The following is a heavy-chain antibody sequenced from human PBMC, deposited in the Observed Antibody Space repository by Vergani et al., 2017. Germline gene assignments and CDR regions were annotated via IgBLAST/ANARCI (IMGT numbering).Heavy chain of an antibody. CDR1: GFTFNQYG. D-gene: IGHD1-14*01. CDR2: TLYYGNNK. CDR3: ARDLRLLYNRFDP. Sequence: QVQLVESGGGVVQPGRSLRLSCAASGFTFNQYGMHWVRQAPGKGLEWVAVTLYYGNNKQYADPVKGRFTISRDNSKSTMYLQMNSLRDEDTGVYYCARDLRLLYNRFDPWGQGTLVTVSS. J-gene: IGHJ5*02. V-gene: IGHV3-33*01.